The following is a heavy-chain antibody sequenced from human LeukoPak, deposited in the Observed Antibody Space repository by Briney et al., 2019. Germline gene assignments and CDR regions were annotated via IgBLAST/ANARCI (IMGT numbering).Heavy chain of an antibody. J-gene: IGHJ4*02. Sequence: GGSLRLSCAASGFTFSSHWMHWVRQAPGKGLVWVSYISGDGSRTTYADSVKGRFTISRDNAKNTLDLQMNSLRADDTAVYFCARDNWNDYWGQGTLVTVSS. CDR2: ISGDGSRT. V-gene: IGHV3-74*01. D-gene: IGHD1-20*01. CDR3: ARDNWNDY. CDR1: GFTFSSHW.